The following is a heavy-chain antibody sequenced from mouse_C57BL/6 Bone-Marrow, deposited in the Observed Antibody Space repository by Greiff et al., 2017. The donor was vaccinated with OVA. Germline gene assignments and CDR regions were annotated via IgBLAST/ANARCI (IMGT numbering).Heavy chain of an antibody. CDR2: INPNNGGT. CDR3: ARRGWLLPYAMDY. Sequence: EVQLQQSGPELVKPGASVKITCKASGYTFTDYNMDWVKQSHGKSLEWIGDINPNNGGTIYNQKFKGKATLTVDKSSSTAYMELRSLTSEDTAVYYCARRGWLLPYAMDYWGQGTSVTVSS. V-gene: IGHV1-18*01. J-gene: IGHJ4*01. D-gene: IGHD2-3*01. CDR1: GYTFTDYN.